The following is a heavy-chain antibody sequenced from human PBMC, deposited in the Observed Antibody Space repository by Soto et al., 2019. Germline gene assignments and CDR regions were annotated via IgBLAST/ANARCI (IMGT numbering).Heavy chain of an antibody. D-gene: IGHD3-3*01. CDR3: ARDPFWSGFHGMDV. V-gene: IGHV3-11*01. Sequence: GGSLRLSCAVSGFTFSGFWMNWIRQAPGKGLEWVSHISSSSNTIYYADSVKGRFTISRDNAKNSLYLHMNSLRAEDTAVYYCARDPFWSGFHGMDVWGQGTTVTVSS. J-gene: IGHJ6*02. CDR2: ISSSSNTI. CDR1: GFTFSGFW.